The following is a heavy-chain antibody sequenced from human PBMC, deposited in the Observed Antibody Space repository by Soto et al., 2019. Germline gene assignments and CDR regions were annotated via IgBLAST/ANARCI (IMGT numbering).Heavy chain of an antibody. Sequence: SVKVSCKASGYTFTSYDMNWVRQATGQGLEWMGWMNPNSGNTGYAQKFQGRVTMTRNTSISTAYMELSSLRSEDTAVYYCARGWGRYYDSSGYYGPGPYYYYGMDVWGQGTTVTVSS. CDR3: ARGWGRYYDSSGYYGPGPYYYYGMDV. CDR2: MNPNSGNT. J-gene: IGHJ6*02. V-gene: IGHV1-8*01. CDR1: GYTFTSYD. D-gene: IGHD3-22*01.